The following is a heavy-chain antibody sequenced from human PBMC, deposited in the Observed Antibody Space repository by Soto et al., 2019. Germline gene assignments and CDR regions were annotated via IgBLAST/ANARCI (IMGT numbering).Heavy chain of an antibody. CDR3: ARGPDIVVVVAAAPTYYGMAV. Sequence: SETLSLTCTVSGGSISSGGYYWSWIRQHPGKGLEWIGYIYYSGSTYYNPSLKSRVTISVDTSKNQFSLKLSSVTAADTAVYYCARGPDIVVVVAAAPTYYGMAVWGQGTTVTVSS. CDR2: IYYSGST. V-gene: IGHV4-31*03. J-gene: IGHJ6*02. D-gene: IGHD2-15*01. CDR1: GGSISSGGYY.